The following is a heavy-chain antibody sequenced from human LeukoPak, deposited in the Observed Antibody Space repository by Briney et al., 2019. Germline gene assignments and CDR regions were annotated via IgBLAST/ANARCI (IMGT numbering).Heavy chain of an antibody. J-gene: IGHJ6*02. CDR2: ISAYNGNT. D-gene: IGHD3-3*01. CDR3: ARAITYDFWSGYYTVREAYYYGMDV. CDR1: GYTFTSYG. Sequence: GASGKVSCKASGYTFTSYGISWVRQAPGQGLEWMGWISAYNGNTNYAQKLQGRVTMTTDTSTSTAYMELRSLRSDDTAVYYCARAITYDFWSGYYTVREAYYYGMDVWGQGTTVTVSS. V-gene: IGHV1-18*01.